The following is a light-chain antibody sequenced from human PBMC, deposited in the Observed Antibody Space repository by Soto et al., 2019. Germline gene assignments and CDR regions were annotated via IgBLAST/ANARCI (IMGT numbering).Light chain of an antibody. Sequence: EIVLTQSPATLSLSPGERATLSCRASQSVGSYLAWYQQKRGQPPRLLIYDASSRAAGIPARFSGSGSGTDFTLTISSLEPEDFAVYYCQQRSNWPPFTFGQGTRLEIK. V-gene: IGKV3-11*01. CDR3: QQRSNWPPFT. CDR1: QSVGSY. CDR2: DAS. J-gene: IGKJ5*01.